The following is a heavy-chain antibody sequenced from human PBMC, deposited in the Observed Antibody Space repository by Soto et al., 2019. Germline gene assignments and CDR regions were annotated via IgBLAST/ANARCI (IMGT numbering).Heavy chain of an antibody. V-gene: IGHV1-69*13. CDR1: GGTFSSYA. J-gene: IGHJ4*02. CDR3: ARDLTSSGWYPPFGY. D-gene: IGHD6-19*01. CDR2: IIPIFGTA. Sequence: SVKVSCKASGGTFSSYAISWVRQAPGQGLEWMGGIIPIFGTANYAQKFQGRVTITADESTSTAYMELSSLRSEDTAVYYCARDLTSSGWYPPFGYWGQGTLVTVSS.